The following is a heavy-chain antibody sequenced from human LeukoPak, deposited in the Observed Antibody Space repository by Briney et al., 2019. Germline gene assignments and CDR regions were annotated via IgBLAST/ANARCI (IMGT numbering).Heavy chain of an antibody. Sequence: ASVKVSCKASGFTFTEYFMHWVRQAPGQGLEWMGWINPKSGGTNYAQKFQGTVTMTRDTSISTAYMELRRLRSDDTAVYYCAREEKKLFLDPGGGGMDVWGQGTTVTVSS. D-gene: IGHD3/OR15-3a*01. CDR3: AREEKKLFLDPGGGGMDV. V-gene: IGHV1-2*02. CDR2: INPKSGGT. J-gene: IGHJ6*02. CDR1: GFTFTEYF.